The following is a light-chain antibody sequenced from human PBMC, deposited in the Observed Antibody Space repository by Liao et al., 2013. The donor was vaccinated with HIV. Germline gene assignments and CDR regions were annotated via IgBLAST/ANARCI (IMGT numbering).Light chain of an antibody. CDR1: DIGSES. CDR3: QAWDSSTVV. Sequence: YELTQPPSVSVAPGRAATLTCGGDDIGSESVHWYQRKPGQAPVLVIYYGSDRPSGIPERFSGSNSGNTATLTISGTQAMDEADYYCQAWDSSTVVFGGGTKLTVL. CDR2: YGS. J-gene: IGLJ2*01. V-gene: IGLV3-21*01.